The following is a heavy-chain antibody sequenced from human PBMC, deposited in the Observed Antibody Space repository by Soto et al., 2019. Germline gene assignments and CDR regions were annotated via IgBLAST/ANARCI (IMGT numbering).Heavy chain of an antibody. Sequence: QVQLVQSGAEVKKPGASVTVSCRSSGDTFNDYYIHWVRQAPGQGLKWMGWINPNGGVTKYAQKFQGWVTMTRDTSIRTVYMQLSRLRSDDTAVYYCARESGGATATLDYSYFYMDVWGTGTTVTVSS. J-gene: IGHJ6*03. D-gene: IGHD5-12*01. CDR3: ARESGGATATLDYSYFYMDV. CDR2: INPNGGVT. CDR1: GDTFNDYY. V-gene: IGHV1-2*04.